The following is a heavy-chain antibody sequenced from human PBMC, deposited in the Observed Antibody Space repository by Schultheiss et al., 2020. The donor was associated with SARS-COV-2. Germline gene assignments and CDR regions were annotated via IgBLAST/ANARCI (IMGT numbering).Heavy chain of an antibody. D-gene: IGHD6-19*01. CDR2: ISGSSNTI. CDR3: ARLGSGWYLSDY. V-gene: IGHV3-48*04. J-gene: IGHJ4*03. Sequence: GGSLRLSCAASGFTFSNYGMNWVRQAPGKGLEWLSHISGSSNTIYYADSVKGRFTISRDNAKNSLFLQMNSLKVEDTAVYYCARLGSGWYLSDYWGQGTTVTVSS. CDR1: GFTFSNYG.